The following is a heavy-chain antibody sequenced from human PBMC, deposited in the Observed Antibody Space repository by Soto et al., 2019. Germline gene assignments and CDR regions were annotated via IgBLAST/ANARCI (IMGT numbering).Heavy chain of an antibody. CDR3: AREVPYYYDHWSAFDI. V-gene: IGHV3-33*01. CDR1: GFTFSSYG. Sequence: GGSLRLSCAASGFTFSSYGMHWVRQAPGKGLEWVAVIWYDGSNKYYADSVKGRFTISRDNSKNTLYLQMNSLRAEDTAVYYCAREVPYYYDHWSAFDIWGQGTMVTVSS. D-gene: IGHD3-22*01. CDR2: IWYDGSNK. J-gene: IGHJ3*02.